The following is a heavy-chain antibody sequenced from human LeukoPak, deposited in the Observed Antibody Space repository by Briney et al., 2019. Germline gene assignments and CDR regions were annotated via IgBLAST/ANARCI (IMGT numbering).Heavy chain of an antibody. D-gene: IGHD1-1*01. CDR3: ARVKLHDLGAFDI. J-gene: IGHJ3*02. V-gene: IGHV3-66*01. CDR2: IYSGGGT. Sequence: GGSLRLSCAASGFTVSSNYMSWVRQAPGKGLECISVIYSGGGTYYADSVKGRFTISSDNSKNTLYLHMNSLRAEDTAVYYCARVKLHDLGAFDIWGQGTMVTVSS. CDR1: GFTVSSNY.